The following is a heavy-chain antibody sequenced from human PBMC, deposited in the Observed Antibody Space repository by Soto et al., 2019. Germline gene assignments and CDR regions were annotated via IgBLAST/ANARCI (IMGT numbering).Heavy chain of an antibody. V-gene: IGHV4-34*01. Sequence: SKNPSIACAVYGGSFSGYCWSWIRQPPGQGLEWIGEITHRGITDYNPSLKSRVTISLATSKNQFSLKLTSVTAADTAVYYCARDYEGDSTHYNWFDPCGPVTL. D-gene: IGHD3-16*01. CDR1: GGSFSGYC. CDR3: ARDYEGDSTHYNWFDP. J-gene: IGHJ5*02. CDR2: ITHRGIT.